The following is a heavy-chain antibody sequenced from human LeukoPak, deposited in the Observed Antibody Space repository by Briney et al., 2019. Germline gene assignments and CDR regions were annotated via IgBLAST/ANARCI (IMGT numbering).Heavy chain of an antibody. CDR3: ARESNGDYSDY. CDR2: IYSSGST. Sequence: PSETLSLTCAVYGGSFSGYYWSWIRQPPGKGLEWIGYIYSSGSTSYNPSLKSRVTMSIDTSKNQFSLKVKYVTAADTAVYYCARESNGDYSDYWGQGTLVTISS. CDR1: GGSFSGYY. J-gene: IGHJ4*02. D-gene: IGHD4-17*01. V-gene: IGHV4-59*01.